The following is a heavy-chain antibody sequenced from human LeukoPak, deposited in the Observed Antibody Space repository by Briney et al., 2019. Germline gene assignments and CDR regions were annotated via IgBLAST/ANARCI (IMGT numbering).Heavy chain of an antibody. CDR1: GFTFDDYA. CDR3: AKDIALDFWSGFTMQH. CDR2: ISWNSGSI. D-gene: IGHD3-3*01. J-gene: IGHJ4*02. V-gene: IGHV3-9*01. Sequence: GGSLRLSRAASGFTFDDYAMHWVRQAPGKGLEWVSGISWNSGSIGYADSVKGRFTISRDNAKNSLYLQMNSLRAEDTALYYCAKDIALDFWSGFTMQHWGQGTLVTVSS.